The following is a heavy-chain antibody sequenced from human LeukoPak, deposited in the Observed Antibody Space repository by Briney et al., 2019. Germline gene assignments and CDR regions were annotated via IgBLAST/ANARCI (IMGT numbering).Heavy chain of an antibody. CDR3: ARRTVLDY. J-gene: IGHJ4*02. V-gene: IGHV1-2*02. Sequence: GASVKVSCKASGYTFTGSYMHWVRQAPGQGLEWMGWINPDSGGTDSAQKFQDRVTLTRDTSIGTVYMELSRLRSDDTAVYYCARRTVLDYWGQGALVTVSS. CDR1: GYTFTGSY. CDR2: INPDSGGT. D-gene: IGHD1-1*01.